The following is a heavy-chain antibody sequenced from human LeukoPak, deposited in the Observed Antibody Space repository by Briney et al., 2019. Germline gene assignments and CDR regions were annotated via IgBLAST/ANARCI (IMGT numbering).Heavy chain of an antibody. CDR3: ARGTIVVSDYYYMDV. V-gene: IGHV1-69*02. CDR1: GGTFSSYT. D-gene: IGHD2-2*01. J-gene: IGHJ6*03. CDR2: IIPILGIA. Sequence: SVKVSCKASGGTFSSYTISWVRQAPGQGLEWMGRIIPILGIANYAQKFQGRVTITADKSTSTAYLELSSLRSEDTAVYSCARGTIVVSDYYYMDVGGKGTTVPVSS.